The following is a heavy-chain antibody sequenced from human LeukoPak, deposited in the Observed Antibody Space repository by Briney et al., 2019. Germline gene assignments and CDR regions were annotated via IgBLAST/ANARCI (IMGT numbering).Heavy chain of an antibody. J-gene: IGHJ4*02. CDR2: IYSGGST. V-gene: IGHV3-53*01. CDR3: ARAYDFDY. CDR1: GFTVSRNY. D-gene: IGHD2-21*01. Sequence: GGSLRLSCAVSGFTVSRNYMSWVRQAPGKGLEWVSVIYSGGSTDYADSVKGRFTISRDNSKNTVYLQMNSLRAEDTAVYYCARAYDFDYWGQGTLVTVSS.